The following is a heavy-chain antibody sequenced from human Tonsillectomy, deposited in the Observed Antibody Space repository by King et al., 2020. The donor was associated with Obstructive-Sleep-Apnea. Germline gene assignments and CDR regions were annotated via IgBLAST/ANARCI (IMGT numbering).Heavy chain of an antibody. CDR3: AKESHYYDNSAHYFSWFDA. CDR1: GFTFSSFG. CDR2: ISYDGTNI. D-gene: IGHD3-22*01. V-gene: IGHV3-30*18. J-gene: IGHJ5*02. Sequence: HVQLVESGGGVVQPGRSLRLSCAASGFTFSSFGMHWVRQAPGKGLEWVALISYDGTNIYYGESVKGRFTISRDNSKNTLHLHMNSVGAEDTAVYFCAKESHYYDNSAHYFSWFDAWGQGTLVTVSS.